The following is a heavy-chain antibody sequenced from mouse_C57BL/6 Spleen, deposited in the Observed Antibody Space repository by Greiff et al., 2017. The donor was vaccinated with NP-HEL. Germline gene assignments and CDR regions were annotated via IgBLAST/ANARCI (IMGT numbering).Heavy chain of an antibody. CDR2: IDPENGDT. CDR1: GFNIKDDY. J-gene: IGHJ1*03. CDR3: THRYFDV. V-gene: IGHV14-4*01. Sequence: VHVKQSGAELVRPGASVKLSCTASGFNIKDDYMHWVKQRPEQGLEWIGWIDPENGDTEYASKFQGKATITADTSSNTAYLQLSSLTSEDTAVYYCTHRYFDVWGTGTTVTVSS.